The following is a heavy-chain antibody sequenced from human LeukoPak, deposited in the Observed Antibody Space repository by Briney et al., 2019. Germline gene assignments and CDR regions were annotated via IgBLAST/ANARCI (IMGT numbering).Heavy chain of an antibody. CDR2: ISSRANTI. D-gene: IGHD3-3*01. Sequence: PGGSLRLSCETSGFTFSDYYMTWIRQAPGKGLEWLSYISSRANTIYYADSVKGRFTISGDNAKNSLYLQMNSLRAEDTAVYYCARSHHDFWSGKYYYYYMDIWGNGTTVTV. J-gene: IGHJ6*03. CDR3: ARSHHDFWSGKYYYYYMDI. CDR1: GFTFSDYY. V-gene: IGHV3-11*04.